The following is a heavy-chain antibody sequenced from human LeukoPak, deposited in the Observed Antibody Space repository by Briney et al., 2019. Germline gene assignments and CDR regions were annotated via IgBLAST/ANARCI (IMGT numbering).Heavy chain of an antibody. CDR2: INHNGNVN. V-gene: IGHV3-7*03. CDR3: ARGGGLDV. Sequence: SGGFLRLSCAASGFTFSSYWMNWARQAPGKGLEWVASINHNGNVNYYVDSVKGRFTISRDSAKNSLYLQMSNLRAEDTAVYFCARGGGLDVWGQGATVTVSS. J-gene: IGHJ6*02. D-gene: IGHD3-16*01. CDR1: GFTFSSYW.